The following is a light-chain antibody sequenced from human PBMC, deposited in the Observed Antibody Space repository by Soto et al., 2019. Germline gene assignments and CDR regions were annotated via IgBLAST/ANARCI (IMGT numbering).Light chain of an antibody. CDR2: RNN. V-gene: IGLV1-47*01. CDR3: AAWDDSLGGPV. CDR1: SSNIGSNY. Sequence: QSVLTQPPSASGTPGQRVTISCSGSSSNIGSNYVYWYQQLPGTAPKLLIYRNNQRPSGVPGRFSGSKSGTSASLAISGLRSEDEADYYCAAWDDSLGGPVFGGGTKLTVL. J-gene: IGLJ2*01.